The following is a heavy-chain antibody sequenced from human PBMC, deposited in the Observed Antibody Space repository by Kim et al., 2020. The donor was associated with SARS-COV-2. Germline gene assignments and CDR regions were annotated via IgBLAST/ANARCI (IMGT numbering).Heavy chain of an antibody. CDR2: IIPIFGTA. J-gene: IGHJ3*02. Sequence: SVKVSCKASGGTFSSYAISWVRQAPGQGLEWMGGIIPIFGTANYAQKFQGRVTITADKSTSTAYMELSSLRSEDTAVYYCARVVDGSDLGAFDIWGQGTMVTVSS. D-gene: IGHD3-10*01. V-gene: IGHV1-69*06. CDR1: GGTFSSYA. CDR3: ARVVDGSDLGAFDI.